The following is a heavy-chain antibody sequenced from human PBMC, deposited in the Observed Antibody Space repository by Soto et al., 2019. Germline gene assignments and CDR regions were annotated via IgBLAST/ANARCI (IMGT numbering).Heavy chain of an antibody. CDR1: GGTFSSYA. J-gene: IGHJ5*02. CDR2: IIPIFGTA. V-gene: IGHV1-69*06. CDR3: ARSPNYDSSPKFNWFDP. Sequence: SVKVSCKASGGTFSSYAISWVRQAPGQGLEWMGGIIPIFGTANYAQKFQGRVTITADKSTSTAYMELSSLRSEDTAVYYCARSPNYDSSPKFNWFDPWGHGTLVTVSS. D-gene: IGHD3-22*01.